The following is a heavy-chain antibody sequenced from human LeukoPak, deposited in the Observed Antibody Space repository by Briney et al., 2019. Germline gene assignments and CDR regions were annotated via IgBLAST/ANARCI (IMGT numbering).Heavy chain of an antibody. CDR2: MNPNSGNT. Sequence: GASVKVSCKASGYTFTSYDINWVRQATGQGLEWMGWMNPNSGNTGYAQKFQGRVTMIRNTSISTAYMELSSLRSEDTAVYYCARALATMVRGVIHYWGQGTLVTVSS. CDR3: ARALATMVRGVIHY. J-gene: IGHJ4*02. V-gene: IGHV1-8*01. CDR1: GYTFTSYD. D-gene: IGHD3-10*01.